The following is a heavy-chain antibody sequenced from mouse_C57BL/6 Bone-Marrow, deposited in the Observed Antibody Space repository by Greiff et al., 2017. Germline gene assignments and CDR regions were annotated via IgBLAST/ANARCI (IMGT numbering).Heavy chain of an antibody. CDR3: AIGDYYGSSYYAMDY. V-gene: IGHV1-74*01. CDR1: GYTFTSYW. Sequence: QVQLQQPGAELVKPGASVKVSCKASGYTFTSYWMHWVKQRPGQGLEWLGRIHPSDSYTNNNQKFKGKSTLTVDTSSSTAYMQLSSLTSEDSAVYYCAIGDYYGSSYYAMDYWGQGTSVTVSS. CDR2: IHPSDSYT. J-gene: IGHJ4*01. D-gene: IGHD1-1*01.